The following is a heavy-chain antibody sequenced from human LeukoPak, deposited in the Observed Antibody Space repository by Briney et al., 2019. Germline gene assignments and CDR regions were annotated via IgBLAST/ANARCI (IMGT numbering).Heavy chain of an antibody. J-gene: IGHJ6*03. V-gene: IGHV3-21*01. CDR3: ARGVEVGAIWDYYYMDV. CDR2: ISSSSSYI. D-gene: IGHD1-26*01. CDR1: GFTFSNAW. Sequence: GGSLRLSCAASGFTFSNAWMSWVRQAPGKGLEWVSSISSSSSYIYYADSVKGRFTISRDNAKNSLYLQMNSLRAEDTAVYYCARGVEVGAIWDYYYMDVWGKGTTVTVSS.